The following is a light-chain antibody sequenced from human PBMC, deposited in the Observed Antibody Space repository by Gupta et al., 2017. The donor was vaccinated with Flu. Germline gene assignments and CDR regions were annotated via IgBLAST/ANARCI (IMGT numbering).Light chain of an antibody. CDR2: GDA. Sequence: QSVLPQPPSVSGAPGQRVSISCTGNSSNLGAGYAVHWYRQFPGTAPKLLIYGDASRPLETPDRFSASKSGFSASLAITGLRTEDEGDYFCQSYDLSLSAWVFGGGTKLTVL. V-gene: IGLV1-40*01. CDR3: QSYDLSLSAWV. CDR1: SSNLGAGYA. J-gene: IGLJ2*01.